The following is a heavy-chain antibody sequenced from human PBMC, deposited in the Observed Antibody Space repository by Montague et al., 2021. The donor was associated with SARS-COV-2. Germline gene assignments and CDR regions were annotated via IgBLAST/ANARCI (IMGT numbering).Heavy chain of an antibody. CDR3: ARHGPCVVVTAVHDTFDI. CDR1: GGSISSYY. D-gene: IGHD2-21*02. Sequence: SETLSLTCTVSGGSISSYYWSWIRQPPGKGLEWIGYFYYIGSTNYNPSLKSRVTISVDTSKNQFSLKLSSVTAADTAVYYCARHGPCVVVTAVHDTFDIWGQGTMVTVSS. J-gene: IGHJ3*02. CDR2: FYYIGST. V-gene: IGHV4-59*08.